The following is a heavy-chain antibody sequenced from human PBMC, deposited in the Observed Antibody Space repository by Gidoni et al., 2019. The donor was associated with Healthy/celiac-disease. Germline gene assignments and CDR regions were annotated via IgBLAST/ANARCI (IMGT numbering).Heavy chain of an antibody. J-gene: IGHJ4*02. CDR3: AGGATLLSDY. D-gene: IGHD1-26*01. V-gene: IGHV3-48*01. CDR2: ISSSSSTI. CDR1: GFTFSSYS. Sequence: EVQLVESGGGLVQPGGSLILSCARSGFTFSSYSMNWVRQAPGKGLEWVSDISSSSSTIYYADSVKGRFTISRDNAKNSLYLQMNSLRAEDTAVYYCAGGATLLSDYWGQGTLVTVSS.